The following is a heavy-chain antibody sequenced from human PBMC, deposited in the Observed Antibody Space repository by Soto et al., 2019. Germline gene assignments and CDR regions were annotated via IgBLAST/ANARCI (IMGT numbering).Heavy chain of an antibody. V-gene: IGHV1-18*01. J-gene: IGHJ6*02. CDR1: GYIFTNYD. CDR2: VSGYTGNT. Sequence: QVQLVQSETEVKKPGASVKVSCKASGYIFTNYDITWVRQAPGQGLEWMGWVSGYTGNTKYAQKFQDRVTMTTDTSTSTVYMELRSLRSDDTAVYYCARFGSAPSYYYGVDVWGQGTTVFVSS. CDR3: ARFGSAPSYYYGVDV. D-gene: IGHD3-10*01.